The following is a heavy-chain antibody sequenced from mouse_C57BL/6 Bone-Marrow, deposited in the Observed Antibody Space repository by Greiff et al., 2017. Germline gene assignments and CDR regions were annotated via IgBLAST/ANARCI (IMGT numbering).Heavy chain of an antibody. CDR1: GYTFTDYY. Sequence: VQLQQSGAELVKPGASVKISCKASGYTFTDYYINWVKQRPGQGLEWIGKIGPGSGSTYYNEKFKGKATLTADKSSSTAYMQISSLTSEYSAVYFCASRYGSSWFAYWGQGTLVTVSA. CDR3: ASRYGSSWFAY. D-gene: IGHD1-1*01. V-gene: IGHV1-77*01. J-gene: IGHJ3*01. CDR2: IGPGSGST.